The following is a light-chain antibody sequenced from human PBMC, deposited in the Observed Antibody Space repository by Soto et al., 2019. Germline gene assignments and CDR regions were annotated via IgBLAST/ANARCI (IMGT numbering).Light chain of an antibody. CDR2: GAS. Sequence: EIVLTQSPGTLSLSPGERATLSCRASQSVSSASLIWYQQKPGQAPRLLIFGASSRATGIPDRFSGSGSGTDFTLTINRLEPEEFAVYYCQQYDSPPYTFGQGAELEIK. CDR3: QQYDSPPYT. CDR1: QSVSSAS. J-gene: IGKJ2*01. V-gene: IGKV3-20*01.